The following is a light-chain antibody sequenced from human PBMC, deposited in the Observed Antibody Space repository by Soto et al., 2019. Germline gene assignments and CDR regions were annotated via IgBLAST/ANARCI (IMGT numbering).Light chain of an antibody. V-gene: IGKV3-20*01. CDR3: QQYGSSPRT. CDR2: GAS. CDR1: QRVSSSY. J-gene: IGKJ1*01. Sequence: EIVLTQSPGTLSLSPGERATLSCRASQRVSSSYLAWYQQKPGQARRLLIYGASSRATGIPDRFSGSGSGTDFTLTISRLEPEDFAVYYCQQYGSSPRTFGQGTKVEIK.